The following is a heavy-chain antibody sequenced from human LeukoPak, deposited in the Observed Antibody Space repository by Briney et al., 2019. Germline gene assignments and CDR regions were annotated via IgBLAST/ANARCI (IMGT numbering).Heavy chain of an antibody. Sequence: SETLSLTCTVSGGSLTNYYWSWVRQSPEKGLEWMGFIYYSGRTYYNPSLKGRATISVDTSKNQFSLSLKSVTAADTAVYYCVRESDWLFYHWGQGTLVSVSS. V-gene: IGHV4-59*01. D-gene: IGHD3-9*01. CDR2: IYYSGRT. J-gene: IGHJ4*02. CDR1: GGSLTNYY. CDR3: VRESDWLFYH.